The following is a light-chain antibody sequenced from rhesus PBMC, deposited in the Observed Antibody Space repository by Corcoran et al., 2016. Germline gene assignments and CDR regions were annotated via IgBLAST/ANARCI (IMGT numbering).Light chain of an antibody. CDR2: KAS. CDR1: QSISSW. J-gene: IGKJ4*01. Sequence: DIQMTQSPSSLSASVGDTVTITCRASQSISSWLDWYQQKPGKDPKLLIYKASSLQSGVPSRFRGSGSGTDFTLNISSLQPEDFATYYCLQYNSDPLTFGGGTKVEIK. V-gene: IGKV1-22*01. CDR3: LQYNSDPLT.